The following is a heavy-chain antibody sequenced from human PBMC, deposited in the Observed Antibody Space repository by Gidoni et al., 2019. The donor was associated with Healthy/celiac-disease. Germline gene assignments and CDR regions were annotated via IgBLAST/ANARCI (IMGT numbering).Heavy chain of an antibody. V-gene: IGHV3-23*01. CDR1: GFTFSSDA. Sequence: EVQLLESGGGLVQPGGSLRLSCAASGFTFSSDAMSWVRPAPGKGLEWVSAISGSGGSTDYADSVKGRFTISRDNSKNTLYLQMNSLRAEDTAVYYCAKDGHDYGDYFPGDYWGQGTLVTVSS. D-gene: IGHD4-17*01. CDR3: AKDGHDYGDYFPGDY. J-gene: IGHJ4*02. CDR2: ISGSGGST.